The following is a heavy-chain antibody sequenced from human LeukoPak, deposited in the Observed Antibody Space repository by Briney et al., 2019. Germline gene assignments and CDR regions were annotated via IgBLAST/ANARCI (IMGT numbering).Heavy chain of an antibody. Sequence: ASVKVSCKASGYTFTGYYMHWVRQAPGQGLEWMGWINPNSGGTNYAQKFQGRVTMTRGTSISTAYMELSRLRSDDTAVYYCARGGGYCSSTSCYNNWFDPWGQGTLVTVSS. V-gene: IGHV1-2*02. CDR3: ARGGGYCSSTSCYNNWFDP. CDR1: GYTFTGYY. J-gene: IGHJ5*02. D-gene: IGHD2-2*02. CDR2: INPNSGGT.